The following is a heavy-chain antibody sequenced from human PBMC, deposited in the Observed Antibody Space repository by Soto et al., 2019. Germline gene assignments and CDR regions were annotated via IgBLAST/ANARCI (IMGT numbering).Heavy chain of an antibody. Sequence: VGSLRLSCAASGFSFSDYYMTWIRQAPGKGLEWVSKISGSGTTTYYADSVKGRFTVSRDNAKNSLYLQMNSLRAEDTAVYYCAGDPYYYASDFWGQGALVTVSS. CDR3: AGDPYYYASDF. D-gene: IGHD3-10*01. V-gene: IGHV3-11*01. CDR1: GFSFSDYY. CDR2: ISGSGTTT. J-gene: IGHJ4*02.